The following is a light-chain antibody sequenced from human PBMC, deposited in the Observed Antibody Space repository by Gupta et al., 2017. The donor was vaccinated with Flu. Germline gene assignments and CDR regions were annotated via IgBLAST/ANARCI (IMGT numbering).Light chain of an antibody. Sequence: HSALTQPASVSGSPGQSITISCAGSASDVGGYHSVSWYQQHPGKAPKLIICHVSHRPSGVSNRFSGSKSGNTASLTISGLQADDESEFYCSSFKSRSTRYVFGTGTKVTV. J-gene: IGLJ1*01. CDR3: SSFKSRSTRYV. CDR2: HVS. V-gene: IGLV2-14*03. CDR1: ASDVGGYHS.